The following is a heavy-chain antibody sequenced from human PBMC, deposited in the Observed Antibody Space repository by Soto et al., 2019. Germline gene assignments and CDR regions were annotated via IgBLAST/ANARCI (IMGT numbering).Heavy chain of an antibody. CDR1: GFTFSSYG. D-gene: IGHD1-20*01. V-gene: IGHV3-33*01. J-gene: IGHJ6*02. Sequence: LRLSCAASGFTFSSYGMHWVRQAPGKGLEWVAVIWYDGSNKYYADSVKGRFTISRDNSKNTLYLQMNSLRAEDTAVYYCARDRRVTDYYYGMDVWGQGTTVTVSS. CDR3: ARDRRVTDYYYGMDV. CDR2: IWYDGSNK.